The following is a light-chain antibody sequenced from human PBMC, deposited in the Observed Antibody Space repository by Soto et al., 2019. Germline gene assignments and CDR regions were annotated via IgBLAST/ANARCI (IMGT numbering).Light chain of an antibody. CDR2: GAS. Sequence: EIVLTQSPGTLSLSPGERATLSCRASHSVSSRYLAWYQQKPGQAPRLLIYGASSRATGIPDRFSGSGSGTDFTLTISRLEPEDFAVYYWQQYGGSPPYTFGQGTKLEIK. J-gene: IGKJ2*01. CDR1: HSVSSRY. CDR3: QQYGGSPPYT. V-gene: IGKV3-20*01.